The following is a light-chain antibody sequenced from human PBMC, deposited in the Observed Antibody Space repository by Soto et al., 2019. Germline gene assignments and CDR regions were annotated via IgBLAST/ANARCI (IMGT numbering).Light chain of an antibody. CDR1: QSLLHSNGYNY. V-gene: IGKV2-28*01. CDR2: LGS. Sequence: DIVMTQSPLSLPVTPGEPASISCVSSQSLLHSNGYNYLVWYLQKPGQSPHLLIYLGSYRASGVPDRFSGSGSGTDFTLKISRVEAEDVGVYYCMQALQTPRTFGLGTKVDI. CDR3: MQALQTPRT. J-gene: IGKJ1*01.